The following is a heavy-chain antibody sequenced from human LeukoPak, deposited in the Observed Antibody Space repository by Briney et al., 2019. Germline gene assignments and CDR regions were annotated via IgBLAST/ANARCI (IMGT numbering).Heavy chain of an antibody. CDR1: GFPFSAYY. J-gene: IGHJ6*02. CDR3: ARAPLVVSRQYHYGLDV. Sequence: GGSLRLSCAASGFPFSAYYMSWVRQAPGKGLEWVANIKEDGSDKYYVDSVKGRFTVSRDNAKNSVFLQMNSLRDEDTGLYFCARAPLVVSRQYHYGLDVWGQGTTVTVSS. V-gene: IGHV3-7*01. CDR2: IKEDGSDK. D-gene: IGHD3-16*01.